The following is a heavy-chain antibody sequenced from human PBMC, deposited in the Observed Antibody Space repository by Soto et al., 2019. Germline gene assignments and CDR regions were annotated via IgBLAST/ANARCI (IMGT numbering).Heavy chain of an antibody. CDR1: GFTFSGYS. CDR3: ARRGYCTSASCDGYYYMDV. D-gene: IGHD2-2*01. CDR2: ISSSSRTI. V-gene: IGHV3-48*01. Sequence: GGSLRLSCAASGFTFSGYSMNWVRQAPGKGLEWLSYISSSSRTIYYADSLKGRFTISRDNAKNSLYLQMNSLRGEDTAVYYCARRGYCTSASCDGYYYMDVWGKGTTVTVSS. J-gene: IGHJ6*03.